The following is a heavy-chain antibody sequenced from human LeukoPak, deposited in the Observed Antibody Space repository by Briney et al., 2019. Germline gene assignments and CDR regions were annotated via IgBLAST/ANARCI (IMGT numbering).Heavy chain of an antibody. J-gene: IGHJ4*02. V-gene: IGHV3-23*01. Sequence: GGSLRLSCAASGFTFSSYAMSWVRQAPGKGLEWVSAISGSGGSTYYADSVKGRFTISRDNSKNTLYLQMNSLRAEDTAVCYCAKGSTYYYDSSGYYIPFDYWGQGTLVTVSS. CDR2: ISGSGGST. D-gene: IGHD3-22*01. CDR3: AKGSTYYYDSSGYYIPFDY. CDR1: GFTFSSYA.